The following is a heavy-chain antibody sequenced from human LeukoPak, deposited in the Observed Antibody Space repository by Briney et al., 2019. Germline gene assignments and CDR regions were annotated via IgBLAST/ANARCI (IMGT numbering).Heavy chain of an antibody. V-gene: IGHV4-59*01. J-gene: IGHJ4*02. CDR1: GGSISSYY. Sequence: SETLSLTCTVSGGSISSYYWRWLRQPPGKGLEWSGYIYYSGSTNYNPSLKSRVTISVDTSKNQFSLKLSSVTAADTAVYYCAREDSGSYYAEYYFDYWGQGTLVTVSS. CDR3: AREDSGSYYAEYYFDY. D-gene: IGHD1-26*01. CDR2: IYYSGST.